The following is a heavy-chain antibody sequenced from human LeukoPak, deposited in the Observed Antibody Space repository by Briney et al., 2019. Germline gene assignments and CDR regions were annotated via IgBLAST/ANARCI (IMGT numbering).Heavy chain of an antibody. Sequence: SESPSVTCTEPGGSISSGSYYWSWIRQPDGKGLEWIARIYTSGSTNYNPSLKSRVTISVDTSKNQFSLNLSSVTAADTAVYYCARDKILTGYYTYFDYWGQGTVVTVSS. CDR1: GGSISSGSYY. J-gene: IGHJ4*02. V-gene: IGHV4-61*02. CDR3: ARDKILTGYYTYFDY. CDR2: IYTSGST. D-gene: IGHD3-9*01.